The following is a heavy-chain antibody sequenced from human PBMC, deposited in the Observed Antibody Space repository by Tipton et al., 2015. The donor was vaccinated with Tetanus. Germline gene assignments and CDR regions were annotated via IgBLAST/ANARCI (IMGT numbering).Heavy chain of an antibody. Sequence: SLRLSCSASGFTFSDFWMHWVRQAPGKGLEWVANIKQDGNEKYHVDSVKGRFTISRDNGKNLLYLQMNSLRVEDTAVYYCARDPHTIRTGNHRGFDYWGQGTKVTVSS. J-gene: IGHJ4*02. V-gene: IGHV3-7*03. CDR2: IKQDGNEK. CDR1: GFTFSDFW. D-gene: IGHD3-10*01. CDR3: ARDPHTIRTGNHRGFDY.